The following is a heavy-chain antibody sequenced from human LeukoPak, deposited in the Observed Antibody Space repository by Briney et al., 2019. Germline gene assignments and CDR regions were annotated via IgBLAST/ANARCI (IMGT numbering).Heavy chain of an antibody. Sequence: PGGSLRLSCAASGFTFSSYGMHWVRQAPGKGLEWVAVISYDGSNKYYADSVKGRFTISRDNSKNTLYLQMNSLRAEDTAVYYCANGSPDHIVVVVAEGAIDAGDIWGQGTMVTVSS. CDR2: ISYDGSNK. V-gene: IGHV3-30*18. CDR1: GFTFSSYG. J-gene: IGHJ3*02. D-gene: IGHD2-15*01. CDR3: ANGSPDHIVVVVAEGAIDAGDI.